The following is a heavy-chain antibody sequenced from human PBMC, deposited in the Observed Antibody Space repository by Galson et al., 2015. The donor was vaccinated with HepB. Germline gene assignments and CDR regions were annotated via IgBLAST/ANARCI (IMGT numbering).Heavy chain of an antibody. J-gene: IGHJ3*02. V-gene: IGHV4-31*03. Sequence: QVQLQESGPGLVKPSQTLSLTCTVSGGSISSGGYYWSWIRQHPGKGLEWIGYIYYSGSTYYNPSLKSRVTISVDTSKNQFSLKLSSVTAADTAVYYCARESQAGDLPRDAFDIWGQGTMVTVSS. D-gene: IGHD7-27*01. CDR2: IYYSGST. CDR1: GGSISSGGYY. CDR3: ARESQAGDLPRDAFDI.